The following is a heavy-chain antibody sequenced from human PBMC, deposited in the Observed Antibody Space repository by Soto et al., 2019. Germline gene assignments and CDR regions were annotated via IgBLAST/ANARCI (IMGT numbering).Heavy chain of an antibody. CDR3: ARGPSVVNFDY. V-gene: IGHV4-34*01. J-gene: IGHJ4*02. CDR2: INHSGST. Sequence: QVQLQQWGAGLLKPSETLSLTCAVYGGSFSGYYWSWIRQPPGKGLEWIGEINHSGSTNYNPSLKSRVTISVDTSKNQFSLMLSSVTAADTAVYYCARGPSVVNFDYWGQGTLVTVSS. D-gene: IGHD2-15*01. CDR1: GGSFSGYY.